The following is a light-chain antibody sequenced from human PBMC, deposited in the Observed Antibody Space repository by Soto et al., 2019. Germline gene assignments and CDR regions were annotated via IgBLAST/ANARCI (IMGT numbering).Light chain of an antibody. CDR1: QSVSSN. V-gene: IGKV3-15*01. J-gene: IGKJ3*01. CDR2: GAS. Sequence: EIVMTQSPATLSVSPGERATLACRASQSVSSNLAWYQQKPGQAPRLRIYGASTRATGIPARFSGSGSGTEFTLTISSLQSEDSAVYYCQQYNNWPPGFTFGPGTKVDIK. CDR3: QQYNNWPPGFT.